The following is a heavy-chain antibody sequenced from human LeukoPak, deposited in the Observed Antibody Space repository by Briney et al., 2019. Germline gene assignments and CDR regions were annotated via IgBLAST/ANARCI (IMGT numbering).Heavy chain of an antibody. CDR1: GFTFSSYW. Sequence: GGSLRLSCAASGFTFSSYWMSWVRQAPGKGLEWVSYISSSSSTIYYADSVKGRFTISRDNAKNSLYLQMNSLRAEDTAVYYCASGKSSLRYWGQGTLVTVSS. J-gene: IGHJ4*02. CDR3: ASGKSSLRY. D-gene: IGHD4-17*01. CDR2: ISSSSSTI. V-gene: IGHV3-48*01.